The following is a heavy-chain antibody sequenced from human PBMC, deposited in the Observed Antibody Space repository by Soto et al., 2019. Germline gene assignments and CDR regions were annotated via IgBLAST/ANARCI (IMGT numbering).Heavy chain of an antibody. J-gene: IGHJ4*02. CDR3: ARGPVTYYFDY. V-gene: IGHV4-34*01. CDR2: INHSGST. Sequence: KPSETLSLTCAVYGGSFSGYYWSWIRQPPGKGLEWIGEINHSGSTNYNPSLKSRVTISVDTSKNQFSLKLSSVTAADTAVYYCARGPVTYYFDYWGQGTLVTVSS. CDR1: GGSFSGYY. D-gene: IGHD2-21*02.